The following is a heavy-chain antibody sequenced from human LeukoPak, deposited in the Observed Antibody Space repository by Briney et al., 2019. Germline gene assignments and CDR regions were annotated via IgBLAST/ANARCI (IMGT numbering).Heavy chain of an antibody. D-gene: IGHD6-19*01. J-gene: IGHJ4*02. CDR1: GYTLTELS. CDR3: ATGLGSGWTLQAYYFDY. Sequence: ASVKVSCKVSGYTLTELSMHWVRQAPGKGLEWMGGFDPEDGETIYAQKFQGRVTMTRDTSTSTVYMELSSLRSEDTAVYYCATGLGSGWTLQAYYFDYWGQGTLVTVSS. CDR2: FDPEDGET. V-gene: IGHV1-24*01.